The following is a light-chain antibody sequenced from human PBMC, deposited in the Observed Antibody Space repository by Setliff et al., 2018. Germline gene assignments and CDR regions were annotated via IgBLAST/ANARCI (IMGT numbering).Light chain of an antibody. CDR2: DVS. V-gene: IGLV2-23*02. J-gene: IGLJ2*01. Sequence: QSALAQPASVSGSPGQSITISCTGTSSDVGDYNYVSWYQHHPGKAPKLMIYDVSKRPSGVSSRFSGSKSGNTASLTISGLQAADEADYYCCSYAGISTVFGGGTKGTV. CDR3: CSYAGISTV. CDR1: SSDVGDYNY.